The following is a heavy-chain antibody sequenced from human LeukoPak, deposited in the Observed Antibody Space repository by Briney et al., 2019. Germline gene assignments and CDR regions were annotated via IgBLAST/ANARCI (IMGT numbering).Heavy chain of an antibody. CDR1: GFSFSTYG. CDR2: ISGSGDHT. CDR3: VKPPESLRLRADVFET. J-gene: IGHJ3*02. V-gene: IGHV3-23*01. Sequence: GGSLRLSCAASGFSFSTYGMSWVRQSPGKGLEWVSGISGSGDHTYHGDSVRGRFTISRDNSNNTLYLEMQRLIVEDTPLYHCVKPPESLRLRADVFETWGQGTMVTVSS. D-gene: IGHD5-12*01.